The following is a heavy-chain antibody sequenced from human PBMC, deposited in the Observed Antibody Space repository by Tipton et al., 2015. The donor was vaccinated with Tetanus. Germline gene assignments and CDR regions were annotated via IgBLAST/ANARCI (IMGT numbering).Heavy chain of an antibody. CDR1: GGTFSSYA. J-gene: IGHJ3*02. CDR3: ARDPRLVGAIELTVSAFDI. Sequence: QVQLVQSGAEEKKTGSSVKVSCKASGGTFSSYAISWVRQATGQGLEWMGGIIPISGTANYAQKFQGRVTITADKSTSTAYMELSSLRSEDPAVYYCARDPRLVGAIELTVSAFDIWGQGTMVTVSS. D-gene: IGHD1-26*01. V-gene: IGHV1-69*14. CDR2: IIPISGTA.